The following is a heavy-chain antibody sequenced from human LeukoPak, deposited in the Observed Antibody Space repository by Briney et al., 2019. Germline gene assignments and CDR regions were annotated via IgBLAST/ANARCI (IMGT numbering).Heavy chain of an antibody. Sequence: PGGSLRLSCAASGFTVSSNYMSWVRQAPGKGLEWVSVIYSGGSTYCADSVKGRFTISRDNSKNTLYLQMNSLRAEDTAVYYCARDSDSTGYIYFDYWGQGTLVTVSS. CDR2: IYSGGST. J-gene: IGHJ4*02. CDR1: GFTVSSNY. CDR3: ARDSDSTGYIYFDY. D-gene: IGHD3-22*01. V-gene: IGHV3-53*01.